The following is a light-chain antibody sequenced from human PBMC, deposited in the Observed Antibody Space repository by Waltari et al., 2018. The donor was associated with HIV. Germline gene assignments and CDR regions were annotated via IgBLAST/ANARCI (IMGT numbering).Light chain of an antibody. CDR1: QGINNY. CDR3: QQYNSYPIT. J-gene: IGKJ5*01. Sequence: DIQMTQSPSSLSASVGDRVTITCRAGQGINNYLAWFQQQPGKAPKSLIYAASSLQSGVPSKFSGSGSGTDCTRNISSLQPEDSATYYCQQYNSYPITFGQGTRLEIK. CDR2: AAS. V-gene: IGKV1-16*02.